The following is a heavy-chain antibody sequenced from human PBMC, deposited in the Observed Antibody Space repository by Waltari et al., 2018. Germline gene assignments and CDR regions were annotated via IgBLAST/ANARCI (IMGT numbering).Heavy chain of an antibody. D-gene: IGHD2-2*03. J-gene: IGHJ6*04. Sequence: QVQLQQWGAGLLKPSETLSLTCAVHGGSFSGYYWSWIRQPPGKGLEWIGEINHSGSTNYNPSLKSRVTISVDTSKNQFSLKLSSVTAADTAVYYCARGVGGYCSSTSCYEPLDVWGKGTTVTISS. V-gene: IGHV4-34*01. CDR3: ARGVGGYCSSTSCYEPLDV. CDR2: INHSGST. CDR1: GGSFSGYY.